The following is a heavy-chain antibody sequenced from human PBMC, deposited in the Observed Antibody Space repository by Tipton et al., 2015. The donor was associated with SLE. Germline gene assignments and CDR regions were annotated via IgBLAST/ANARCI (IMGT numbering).Heavy chain of an antibody. CDR2: ISAYNGNT. Sequence: QVQLVQSGAEVKKPGASVKVSCKASGYTFNSYGVSWVRQAPGQGLEWMGWISAYNGNTNYAQNLQGRVTMTTDASTNTAYMELRSLTSDGTAIYCCARGPQWEPPAFDIWGHGTRVTVSS. D-gene: IGHD1-26*01. CDR3: ARGPQWEPPAFDI. J-gene: IGHJ3*02. CDR1: GYTFNSYG. V-gene: IGHV1-18*01.